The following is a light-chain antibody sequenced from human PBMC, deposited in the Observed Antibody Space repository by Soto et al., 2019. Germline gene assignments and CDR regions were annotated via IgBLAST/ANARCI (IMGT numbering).Light chain of an antibody. CDR1: QSISSY. V-gene: IGKV1-39*01. Sequence: DIQMTQSPSSLSASVGDRVTITCRASQSISSYLNWYQQKPGKAPKLLIYDVSTLGSGVPSRFSGSGSGTDFTLTISSLQPDDFATYYCQQAASFPITFGQGTRLEIK. J-gene: IGKJ5*01. CDR3: QQAASFPIT. CDR2: DVS.